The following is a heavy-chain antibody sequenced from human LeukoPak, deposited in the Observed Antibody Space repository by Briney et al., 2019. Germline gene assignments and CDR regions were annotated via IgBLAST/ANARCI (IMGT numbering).Heavy chain of an antibody. CDR3: ARDLGTNWFDP. D-gene: IGHD3-16*01. J-gene: IGHJ5*02. CDR1: RFTFSSYG. Sequence: HPGGSLRLSCAASRFTFSSYGMPWVRQAPGKGLEWVAVIWYDGSNKYYADSVKGRFTISRDNSKITLYLQMNSLRAEDTAVYYCARDLGTNWFDPWGQGTLVTVSS. V-gene: IGHV3-33*01. CDR2: IWYDGSNK.